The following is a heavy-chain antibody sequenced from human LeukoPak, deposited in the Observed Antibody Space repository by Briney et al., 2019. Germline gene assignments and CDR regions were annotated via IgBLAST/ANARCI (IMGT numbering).Heavy chain of an antibody. J-gene: IGHJ4*02. CDR2: IQYDGSNK. V-gene: IGHV3-30*02. CDR1: KFTFSNHG. D-gene: IGHD6-19*01. Sequence: GGSLRLSCAASKFTFSNHGMHWVRQTAGKGLEWVASIQYDGSNKYYADSVKGRLTISRENSENTLYLQMSSLRGEDTAVYYCARSRSGSGWDYWGQGTQVTVSS. CDR3: ARSRSGSGWDY.